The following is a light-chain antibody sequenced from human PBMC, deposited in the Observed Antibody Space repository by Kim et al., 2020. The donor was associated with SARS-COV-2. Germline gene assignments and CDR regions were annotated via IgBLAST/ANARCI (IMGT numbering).Light chain of an antibody. CDR2: DVS. V-gene: IGLV2-14*03. CDR1: SSDVGFYNY. J-gene: IGLJ3*02. CDR3: SSYTKSSTWV. Sequence: GQTSTISCRGTSSDVGFYNYVSWYQKPPGKAPKLMIYDVSNRPSGVSDRFSGSKSGNTASLTISGLQAEDEADYYCSSYTKSSTWVFGGGTQLTVL.